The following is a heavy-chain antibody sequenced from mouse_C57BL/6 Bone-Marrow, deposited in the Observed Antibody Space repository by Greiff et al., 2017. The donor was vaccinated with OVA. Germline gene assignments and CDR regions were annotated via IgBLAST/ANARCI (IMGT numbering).Heavy chain of an antibody. J-gene: IGHJ2*01. Sequence: EVQLQQSGGDLVKPGGSLKLSCAASGFTFSSYGMSWVRQTPDKRLEWVATISSGGSYTYYPDSVKGRFTISRDNAKNTLYLQMSSLKSEDTARYYCARHGEGYFDYWGQGTTLTVSS. CDR2: ISSGGSYT. CDR3: ARHGEGYFDY. CDR1: GFTFSSYG. V-gene: IGHV5-6*01.